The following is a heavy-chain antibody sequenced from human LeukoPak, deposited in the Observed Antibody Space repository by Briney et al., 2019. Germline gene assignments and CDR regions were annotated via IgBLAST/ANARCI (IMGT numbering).Heavy chain of an antibody. CDR2: IIPIFGTA. CDR1: GGTFSSYA. CDR3: ARGMGYSYGHPQGAFDI. J-gene: IGHJ3*02. D-gene: IGHD5-18*01. Sequence: SVTVSCKASGGTFSSYAISWVRQGPGQGLEWMGGIIPIFGTANYAQEFQGRVTITADESTSTAYMELSSLRSEDTAVYYCARGMGYSYGHPQGAFDIWGQGTMVTAPS. V-gene: IGHV1-69*13.